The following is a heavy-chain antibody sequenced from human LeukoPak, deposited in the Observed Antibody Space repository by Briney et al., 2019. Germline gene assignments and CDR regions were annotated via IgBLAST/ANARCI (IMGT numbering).Heavy chain of an antibody. CDR1: GGSIGSGSYY. V-gene: IGHV4-61*02. CDR2: IYTSGST. CDR3: AREDPLIVVIDAFDI. J-gene: IGHJ3*02. Sequence: PSQTLSLTCTVSGGSIGSGSYYWRWIRQPAGKGLEWIGRIYTSGSTNYNPSLKSRVTISVDTSKNQFSLKLSSVTAADTAVYYCAREDPLIVVIDAFDIWGQGTMVTVSS. D-gene: IGHD3-22*01.